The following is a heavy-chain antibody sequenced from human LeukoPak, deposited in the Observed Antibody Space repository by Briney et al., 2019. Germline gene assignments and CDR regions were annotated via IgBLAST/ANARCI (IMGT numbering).Heavy chain of an antibody. D-gene: IGHD1-26*01. CDR1: GFTFSSYE. CDR3: ASGPLGWSDY. J-gene: IGHJ4*02. CDR2: ITRSGDTI. V-gene: IGHV3-48*03. Sequence: GGSLRLSCAASGFTFSSYEMNWVRQAPGKGLEWVSYITRSGDTIYYADSVKGRFTISRDNAKNSLYLQMNSLRAEDTAVYYCASGPLGWSDYWGQGALVTVSS.